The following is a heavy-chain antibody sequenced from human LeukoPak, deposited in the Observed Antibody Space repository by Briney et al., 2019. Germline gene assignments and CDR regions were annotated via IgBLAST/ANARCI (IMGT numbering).Heavy chain of an antibody. CDR1: GFTFNNYT. J-gene: IGHJ6*04. Sequence: GGSLRLSCAASGFTFNNYTMNWVRQAPGKGLEWVSSISSSSSYIYYADSVKGRFTISRDNAKNSLYLQMNSLRAEDTAVYYCAELGITMIGGVWGKGTTVTISS. D-gene: IGHD3-10*02. V-gene: IGHV3-21*01. CDR3: AELGITMIGGV. CDR2: ISSSSSYI.